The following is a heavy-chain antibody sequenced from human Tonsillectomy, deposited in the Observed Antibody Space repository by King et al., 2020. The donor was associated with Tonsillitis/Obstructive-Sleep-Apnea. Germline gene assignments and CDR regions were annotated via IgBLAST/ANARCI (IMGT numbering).Heavy chain of an antibody. V-gene: IGHV4-30-2*01. CDR3: ARVARGDCSRTSCYFDY. CDR2: IYHFGST. CDR1: GGSISSGGYS. Sequence: QLQESGSGLVKPSQTLSLTCAVSGGSISSGGYSWSWIRQPPGKGLEWIGYIYHFGSTYYNPSLKSLVTISVDSSKNQFSLRLSSVTAAGTAVYYCARVARGDCSRTSCYFDYWGQGTLVTVSS. D-gene: IGHD2-2*01. J-gene: IGHJ4*02.